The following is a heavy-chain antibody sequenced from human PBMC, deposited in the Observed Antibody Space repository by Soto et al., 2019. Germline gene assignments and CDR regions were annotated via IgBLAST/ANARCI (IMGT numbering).Heavy chain of an antibody. CDR2: TSGSGGIT. D-gene: IGHD2-21*02. CDR1: GFNFGNSA. J-gene: IGHJ4*02. V-gene: IGHV3-23*01. CDR3: AKGRMVTRKSYFDY. Sequence: EVQLLQSGGGLVHPGRSLRLSCEASGFNFGNSAMAWVRQAPGKGLEWVASTSGSGGITYSADSLKRRFTISRDNSKNTLFLPMNNLRAEDTALYYCAKGRMVTRKSYFDYWGQGTLVTVSS.